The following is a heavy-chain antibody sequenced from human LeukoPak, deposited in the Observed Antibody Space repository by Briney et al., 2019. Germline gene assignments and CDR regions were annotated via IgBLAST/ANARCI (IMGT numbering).Heavy chain of an antibody. CDR2: ISSGSSTI. Sequence: GGSLRLSCAASGFTFSSYSMNWVRQAPGKGLEWVSCISSGSSTIYYADSVKGRFTISRDNAKNSLYLQMDSLRDEDTAVFYCVRFFDYWGQGTLVTVSS. CDR1: GFTFSSYS. V-gene: IGHV3-48*02. J-gene: IGHJ4*02. CDR3: VRFFDY.